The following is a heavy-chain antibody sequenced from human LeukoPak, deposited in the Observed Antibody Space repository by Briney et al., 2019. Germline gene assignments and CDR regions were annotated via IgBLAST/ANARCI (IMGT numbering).Heavy chain of an antibody. CDR2: ISSGSSYI. D-gene: IGHD2-21*01. V-gene: IGHV3-21*01. J-gene: IGHJ4*02. Sequence: GRSLRLSCAASGFTFSSYSMNWVRQAPGKGLEWVSSISSGSSYIYYADSVKGRFTISRDNAKNSLYLQMNSLRAEDTAVYYCASNSPFDYWGQGTLVTVSS. CDR1: GFTFSSYS. CDR3: ASNSPFDY.